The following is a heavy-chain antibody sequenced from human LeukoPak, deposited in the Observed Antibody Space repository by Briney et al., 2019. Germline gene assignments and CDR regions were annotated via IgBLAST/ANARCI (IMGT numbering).Heavy chain of an antibody. D-gene: IGHD6-19*01. CDR3: ARPRTGLSSGWQKTFGY. CDR1: GYSFTSYW. J-gene: IGHJ4*02. Sequence: GESLKISCKGSGYSFTSYWIGWVRQMPGKGLEWMGIIYPGDSDTRYSPSFQGQVTISADKSVSTAYLQWSSLKASDTAMYYCARPRTGLSSGWQKTFGYWGQGTLVTVSS. V-gene: IGHV5-51*01. CDR2: IYPGDSDT.